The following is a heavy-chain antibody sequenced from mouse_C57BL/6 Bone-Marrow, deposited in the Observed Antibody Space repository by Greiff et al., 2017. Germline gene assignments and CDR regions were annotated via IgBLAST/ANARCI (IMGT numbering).Heavy chain of an antibody. Sequence: VQLQQSGPELVKPGASVKISCKASGYSFTGYYMNWVKQSPEKSLEWIGEINPSTGGTTYNQKFKAKATLTVDKSSSTAYMQLKSLTSEDSAVYYCARGYSYFNYWGQGTTLTVSS. D-gene: IGHD1-2*01. J-gene: IGHJ2*01. CDR2: INPSTGGT. V-gene: IGHV1-42*01. CDR3: ARGYSYFNY. CDR1: GYSFTGYY.